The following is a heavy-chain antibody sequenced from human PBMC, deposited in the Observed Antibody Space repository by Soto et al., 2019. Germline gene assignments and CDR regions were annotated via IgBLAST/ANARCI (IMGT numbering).Heavy chain of an antibody. J-gene: IGHJ4*02. CDR1: GYTFTSYW. CDR3: ARQKRGYSYGGPFDS. D-gene: IGHD5-18*01. Sequence: GESLKISCKGSGYTFTSYWIAWVRQMPGKGLEWMGIIYPGDSDTRYSPSFQGQVTISVDKSISTAYLQWSSLKASDSAMCYCARQKRGYSYGGPFDSWGQGTLVTVSS. CDR2: IYPGDSDT. V-gene: IGHV5-51*01.